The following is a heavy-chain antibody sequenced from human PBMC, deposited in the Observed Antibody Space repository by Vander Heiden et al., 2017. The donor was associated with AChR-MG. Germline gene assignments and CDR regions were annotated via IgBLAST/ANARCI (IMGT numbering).Heavy chain of an antibody. CDR1: GYTFTGYY. Sequence: QVQLVQSGAEVKKPGASVKVSCKASGYTFTGYYMHWVRQAPGQGLEWMGRINPNSGSTNYAQKFQGRVTMTRDTSISTAYMELSRLRSDDTAVYYCASLQPRVATTPFDYWGQGTLVTVSS. V-gene: IGHV1-2*06. D-gene: IGHD5-12*01. J-gene: IGHJ4*02. CDR3: ASLQPRVATTPFDY. CDR2: INPNSGST.